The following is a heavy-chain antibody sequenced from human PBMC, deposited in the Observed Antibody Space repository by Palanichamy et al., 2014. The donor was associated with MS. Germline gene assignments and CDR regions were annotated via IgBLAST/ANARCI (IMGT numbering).Heavy chain of an antibody. CDR3: AKDVSDGWNAFDI. D-gene: IGHD3-10*01. Sequence: EVQLVESGGGLVQPGRSLRLSCASSGFTFDDHGMHWVRQAPGRGLEWVSGISRNSDSIYYADSVKGRFTISRDNAKNSLYLQLNSLSVEDTALYYCAKDVSDGWNAFDIWGQGTMVTVSS. CDR2: ISRNSDSI. J-gene: IGHJ3*02. V-gene: IGHV3-9*01. CDR1: GFTFDDHG.